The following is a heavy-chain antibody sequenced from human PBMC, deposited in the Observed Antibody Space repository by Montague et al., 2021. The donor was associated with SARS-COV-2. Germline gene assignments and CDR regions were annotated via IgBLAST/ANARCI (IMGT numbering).Heavy chain of an antibody. V-gene: IGHV4-31*03. D-gene: IGHD3-3*01. CDR2: IYYSGST. J-gene: IGHJ4*02. CDR3: ARAPATLFGGVKQIDY. Sequence: TLSLTCTVSGGSISSGGYYWSWIRQHPGKGLEWIGYIYYSGSTYYNPSLKSRVTISVDTSKNQFSLKLSSVTAADTAVYYCARAPATLFGGVKQIDYWGQGTLVTVSS. CDR1: GGSISSGGYY.